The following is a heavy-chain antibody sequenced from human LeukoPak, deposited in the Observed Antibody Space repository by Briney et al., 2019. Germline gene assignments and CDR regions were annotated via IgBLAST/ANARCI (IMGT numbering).Heavy chain of an antibody. Sequence: SVKVSCKASGGTFSSYAISWVRQAPGQELEWMGRIIPILGIANYAQKFQGRVTITADKSTSTAYMELSSLRSEDTAVYYCATTTTVVISAEYFQHWGQGTLVTVSS. CDR1: GGTFSSYA. CDR2: IIPILGIA. V-gene: IGHV1-69*04. D-gene: IGHD4-23*01. CDR3: ATTTTVVISAEYFQH. J-gene: IGHJ1*01.